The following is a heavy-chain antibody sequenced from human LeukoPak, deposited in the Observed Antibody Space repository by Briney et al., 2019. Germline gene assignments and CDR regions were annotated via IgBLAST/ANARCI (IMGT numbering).Heavy chain of an antibody. CDR1: GGSISSYY. J-gene: IGHJ5*02. CDR3: AREELGWLYWFDP. V-gene: IGHV4-59*01. D-gene: IGHD3-3*01. CDR2: IYYSGST. Sequence: PSETLSLTCTVSGGSISSYYWSWIRQPPGKGLEWIGYIYYSGSTNYNPSLKSRVTISVDTSKNQFSLKLSSVTAADTAVYYCAREELGWLYWFDPWGQGTLVTVSS.